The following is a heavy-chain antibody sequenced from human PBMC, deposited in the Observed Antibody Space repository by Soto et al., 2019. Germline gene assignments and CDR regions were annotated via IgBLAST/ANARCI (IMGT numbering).Heavy chain of an antibody. CDR2: IYSDGST. Sequence: GGSLRLSCAASGFSVSGNYMSWVRQAPGKGLEWVSVIYSDGSTYYADSVKGRFTISRDNSKNTLYLQMNSLRAEDTAVYYCARDCSSTSCYTPHYGMDVWGQGTTVTVSS. J-gene: IGHJ6*02. V-gene: IGHV3-53*01. D-gene: IGHD2-2*02. CDR1: GFSVSGNY. CDR3: ARDCSSTSCYTPHYGMDV.